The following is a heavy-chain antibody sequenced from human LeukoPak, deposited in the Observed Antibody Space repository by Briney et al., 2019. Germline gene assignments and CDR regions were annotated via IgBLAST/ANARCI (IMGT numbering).Heavy chain of an antibody. V-gene: IGHV3-30*02. D-gene: IGHD6-13*01. CDR1: GFTFSSYG. CDR2: IRYDGSNK. CDR3: AAESGYSSSWYGTNAFDI. Sequence: GGSLRLSCAASGFTFSSYGMHWVRQAPGKGLEWVAFIRYDGSNKYYADSVKGRFTISRDNSKNTLYLQMNSLRAEDTAVYYCAAESGYSSSWYGTNAFDIWGQGTMVTVSS. J-gene: IGHJ3*02.